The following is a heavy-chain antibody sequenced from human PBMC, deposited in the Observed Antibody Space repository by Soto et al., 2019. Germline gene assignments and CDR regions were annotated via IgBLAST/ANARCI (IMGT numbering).Heavy chain of an antibody. Sequence: PSVKVSCKASGYTFTSYGISWGRQAPGQGLEWMGWISPINGIANYAQKFQGRVTITADKSTSTAYMELSSLRSEDTAVYYCARDLNCGGDCYHHYFDYWGQGTLVTVSS. CDR3: ARDLNCGGDCYHHYFDY. V-gene: IGHV1-69*10. J-gene: IGHJ4*02. CDR1: GYTFTSYG. CDR2: ISPINGIA. D-gene: IGHD2-21*01.